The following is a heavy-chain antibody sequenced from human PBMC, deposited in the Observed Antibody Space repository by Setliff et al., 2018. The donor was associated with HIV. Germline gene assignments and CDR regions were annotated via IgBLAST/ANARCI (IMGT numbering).Heavy chain of an antibody. CDR1: GYTFSRYG. CDR2: ISPYNGNR. Sequence: ASVKVSCKASGYTFSRYGISWVRQAPGQGLEWMGWISPYNGNRNYAQKLQGRVTMTADTSTSPAYIEVRSLRFDDTAVYYCAREGVREPPSNTLYYGMDVWGQGTTVTVSS. D-gene: IGHD1-1*01. J-gene: IGHJ6*02. CDR3: AREGVREPPSNTLYYGMDV. V-gene: IGHV1-18*01.